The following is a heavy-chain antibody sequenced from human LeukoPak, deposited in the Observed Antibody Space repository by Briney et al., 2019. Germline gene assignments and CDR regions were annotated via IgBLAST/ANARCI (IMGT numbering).Heavy chain of an antibody. V-gene: IGHV4-34*01. CDR3: ARHIGRWLQLQVAFDI. J-gene: IGHJ3*02. CDR2: INHSGST. D-gene: IGHD5-24*01. Sequence: PSETLSLTCAVYVGSFSGYYWSLIRQPPGKGLEWIEEINHSGSTNYNPSLKSRVTISVDTSKNQFSLKLSSVTAADTAVYYCARHIGRWLQLQVAFDIWGQGTMVTVSS. CDR1: VGSFSGYY.